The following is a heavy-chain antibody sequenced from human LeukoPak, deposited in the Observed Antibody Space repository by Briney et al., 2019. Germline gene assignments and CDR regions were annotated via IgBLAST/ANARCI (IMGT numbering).Heavy chain of an antibody. CDR3: ARGPYSSNWYVDY. CDR2: ISRTGNSI. J-gene: IGHJ4*02. CDR1: GFTLSSYE. Sequence: PGGSLRLSCAASGFTLSSYEMNWVRLAPGKGLEWISYISRTGNSIYYADSVKGRFTISRDSAKNSLYLQMNRLGAEDTAVYYCARGPYSSNWYVDYWGQGTLVTVAS. D-gene: IGHD6-13*01. V-gene: IGHV3-48*03.